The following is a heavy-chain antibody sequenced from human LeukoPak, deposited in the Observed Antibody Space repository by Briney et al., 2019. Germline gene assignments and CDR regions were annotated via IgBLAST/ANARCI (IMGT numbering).Heavy chain of an antibody. J-gene: IGHJ4*02. CDR2: IYHSGST. CDR1: GGSISSSNW. V-gene: IGHV4-4*02. CDR3: ARAHTRYYYDSSGYKYYFDY. D-gene: IGHD3-22*01. Sequence: SGTLSLTCAVSGGSISSSNWWGWVRQPPGKGLEWIGEIYHSGSTNYNPSLKSRVTISVDKSKNQFSLKLSSVTAADTAVYYCARAHTRYYYDSSGYKYYFDYWGQGTLVTVSS.